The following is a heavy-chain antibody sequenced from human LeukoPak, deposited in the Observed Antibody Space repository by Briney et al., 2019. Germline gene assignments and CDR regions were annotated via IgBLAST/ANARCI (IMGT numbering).Heavy chain of an antibody. V-gene: IGHV4-59*12. J-gene: IGHJ5*02. D-gene: IGHD2-21*02. CDR2: FNYRGST. CDR3: ARAYCGGDCYSNWFDP. Sequence: ESLSLTCTVSGGTISSYYWSWIRQPPGKGLEWIGYFNYRGSTNYNPSLRSRVIISVDPPKNKFSLKLTSVTAADAAVYYCARAYCGGDCYSNWFDPWGQGTLVTVSS. CDR1: GGTISSYY.